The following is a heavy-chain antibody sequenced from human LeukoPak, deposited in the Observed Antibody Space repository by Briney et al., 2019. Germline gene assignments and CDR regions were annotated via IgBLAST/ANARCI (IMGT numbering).Heavy chain of an antibody. J-gene: IGHJ5*02. CDR1: GGTFSSYT. CDR2: IIPMLGIA. V-gene: IGHV1-69*02. D-gene: IGHD3-22*01. CDR3: VRGPYYYDRSGYADT. Sequence: ASVKVSCKASGGTFSSYTITWVRQAPGQGLEWMGMIIPMLGIANYAQKFQGRVTITADKSTSTAYMEMSSLRSEDTAVYYCVRGPYYYDRSGYADTWGQGTLVTVSS.